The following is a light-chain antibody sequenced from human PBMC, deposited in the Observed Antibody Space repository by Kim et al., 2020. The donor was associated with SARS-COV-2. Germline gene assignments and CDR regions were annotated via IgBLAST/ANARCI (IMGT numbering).Light chain of an antibody. CDR1: HSGTSNY. CDR3: QQYVSSPYT. J-gene: IGKJ2*01. CDR2: GAS. V-gene: IGKV3-20*01. Sequence: LSPGERVTLSCRASHSGTSNYLAWYQHRPGRAPRLLIYGASSRATGIPDRFSGSGSGTDFTLTISRLEPEDFAVYYCQQYVSSPYTFGQGTKLEI.